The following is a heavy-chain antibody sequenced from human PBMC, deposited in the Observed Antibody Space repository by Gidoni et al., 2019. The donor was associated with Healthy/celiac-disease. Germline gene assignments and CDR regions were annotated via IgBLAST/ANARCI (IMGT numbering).Heavy chain of an antibody. CDR1: GGSLSSYY. Sequence: QVQLQESGPGLVKPSETLSLTCTVSGGSLSSYYWSWIRQPPGKGLEWIGYIYYSGSTNYNPSLKSRVTISVDTSKNQFSLKLSSVTAADTDVYYCARLGGATDYYYGMDVWGQGTTVTVSS. CDR2: IYYSGST. D-gene: IGHD1-26*01. V-gene: IGHV4-59*08. J-gene: IGHJ6*02. CDR3: ARLGGATDYYYGMDV.